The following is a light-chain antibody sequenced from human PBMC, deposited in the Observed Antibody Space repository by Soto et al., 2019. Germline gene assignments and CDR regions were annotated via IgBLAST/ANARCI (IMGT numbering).Light chain of an antibody. Sequence: EIVMTQSPATLSVSPGERATLSCRASQSVSSYLAWYQQKPGQAPRLLIYGASTRATGIPARLSGSGSGTEFTLTISSLQSEDFAVYYCQQYNNWTPTFGQGTKVEIK. J-gene: IGKJ1*01. CDR2: GAS. CDR3: QQYNNWTPT. CDR1: QSVSSY. V-gene: IGKV3-15*01.